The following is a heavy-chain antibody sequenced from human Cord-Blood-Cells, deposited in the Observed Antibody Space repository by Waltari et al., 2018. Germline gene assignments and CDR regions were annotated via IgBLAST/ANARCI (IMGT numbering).Heavy chain of an antibody. J-gene: IGHJ5*02. CDR3: ARSNNWFDP. V-gene: IGHV4-59*08. CDR1: GGSISSYY. CDR2: IYYSGST. Sequence: QVQLQESGPGLVKPSETLSLTCTVSGGSISSYYWSWIRQPPGKGLEWIGYIYYSGSTTYNPSLQSRVTISVDTSKNQFSLKLSSVTAADTAVYYCARSNNWFDPWGQGTLVTVSS.